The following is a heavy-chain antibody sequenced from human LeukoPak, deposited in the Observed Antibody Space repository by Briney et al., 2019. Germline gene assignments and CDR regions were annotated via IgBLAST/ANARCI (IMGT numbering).Heavy chain of an antibody. V-gene: IGHV4-39*07. Sequence: SETLSLTCAVSGGAISSSSYYWGWIRQPPGKGLEWIGSIYYSGSTYYNPSLESRVSISVDTSTNQFSLKLSSVTAADPAVYYCARGGPPTFDYWGQGTLVTVSS. J-gene: IGHJ4*02. CDR1: GGAISSSSYY. CDR3: ARGGPPTFDY. D-gene: IGHD3-10*01. CDR2: IYYSGST.